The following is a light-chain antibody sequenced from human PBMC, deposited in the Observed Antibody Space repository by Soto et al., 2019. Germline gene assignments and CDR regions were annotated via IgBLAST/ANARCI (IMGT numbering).Light chain of an antibody. CDR1: SSDVGGYNY. J-gene: IGLJ2*01. CDR2: DVS. V-gene: IGLV2-14*01. CDR3: SSYTSSSTLL. Sequence: QSALTQPASVSESPGQSITISCTGTSSDVGGYNYVSWYQQHPGKAPKLMIYDVSNRPSGISNRFSGSKSGNTVSLTISGIQAEDEADYYCSSYTSSSTLLFGGGTKLTVL.